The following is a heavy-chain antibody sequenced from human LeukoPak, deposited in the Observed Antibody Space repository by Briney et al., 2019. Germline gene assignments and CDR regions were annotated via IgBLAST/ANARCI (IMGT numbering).Heavy chain of an antibody. J-gene: IGHJ3*02. V-gene: IGHV4-59*08. CDR3: ARPSSSWYGGAFDI. CDR1: GGSISNYH. CDR2: IYYSGST. D-gene: IGHD6-13*01. Sequence: SETLSLTCTVSGGSISNYHWSWIRQPPGKGLEWIGYIYYSGSTNYNPSLKSRVTILVDTSKNQFSLKLTSVTAAADTAVYYCARPSSSWYGGAFDIWGQGTMVTVP.